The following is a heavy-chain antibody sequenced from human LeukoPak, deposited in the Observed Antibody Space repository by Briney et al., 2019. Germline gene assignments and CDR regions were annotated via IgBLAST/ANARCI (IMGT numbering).Heavy chain of an antibody. CDR3: ARWLFRDDAFDI. CDR2: ISAYNGNT. Sequence: ASVKVSCKASGYTFTSYGISWVRQAPGQGLEWMGWISAYNGNTNYAQKLQGRVTMTTDTSTNTAYMELRSLRSDDTAVYYCARWLFRDDAFDIWGQGTMVTVSS. D-gene: IGHD3-22*01. CDR1: GYTFTSYG. J-gene: IGHJ3*02. V-gene: IGHV1-18*01.